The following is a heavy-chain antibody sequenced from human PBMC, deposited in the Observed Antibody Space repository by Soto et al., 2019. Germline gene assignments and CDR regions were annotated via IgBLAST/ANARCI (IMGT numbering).Heavy chain of an antibody. Sequence: QVQLVESGGGVVQPGRSLRLSCAASGFTFSSYGMHWVRQAPGKGLEWVAVISYDGSNKYYADSVKGRFTISRDNSKNTLYLQMNSLRAEDTAVYYCAKEYSGYEEAFDYWGQGTLVTVSS. D-gene: IGHD5-12*01. V-gene: IGHV3-30*18. CDR3: AKEYSGYEEAFDY. J-gene: IGHJ4*02. CDR2: ISYDGSNK. CDR1: GFTFSSYG.